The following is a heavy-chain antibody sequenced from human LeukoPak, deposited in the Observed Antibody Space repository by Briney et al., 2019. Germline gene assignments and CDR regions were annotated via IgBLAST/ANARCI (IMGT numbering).Heavy chain of an antibody. CDR1: GFTFDTYR. V-gene: IGHV3-21*01. CDR2: ISASGSYI. Sequence: GSLRLSCAASGFTFDTYRMNWVRQAPGKGLEWVSSISASGSYIYYADSLKGRFTISRDNTKNSLFLQMNGLRAEDTAVYYCARDSPGTTASDYWGQGTLVTVSS. D-gene: IGHD1-1*01. J-gene: IGHJ4*02. CDR3: ARDSPGTTASDY.